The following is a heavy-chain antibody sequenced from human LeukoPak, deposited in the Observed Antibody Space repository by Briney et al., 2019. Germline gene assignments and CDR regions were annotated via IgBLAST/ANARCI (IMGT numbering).Heavy chain of an antibody. Sequence: SETLSLTCTVSGGSISSSSYYWGWIRQPPGKGLEWIGSIYYSGSTYYNPSLKSRVTISVDTSKNQFSLKLSSVTAADTAVYYCARRIVVVKRLDYWGQGTLVTVSS. D-gene: IGHD3-22*01. CDR1: GGSISSSSYY. V-gene: IGHV4-39*07. CDR3: ARRIVVVKRLDY. CDR2: IYYSGST. J-gene: IGHJ4*02.